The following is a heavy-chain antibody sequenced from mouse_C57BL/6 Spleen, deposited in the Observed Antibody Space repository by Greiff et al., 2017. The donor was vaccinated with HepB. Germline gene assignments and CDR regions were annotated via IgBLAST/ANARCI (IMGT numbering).Heavy chain of an antibody. CDR1: GFTFSDYY. Sequence: EVKLMESEGGLVQPGSSMKLSCTASGFTFSDYYMAWVRQVPEKGLEWVANINYDGSSTYYLDSLKSRFIISRDNAKNNLYLQMSSLKSEDTATYYCAREGGSWYFDVWGTGTTVTVSS. V-gene: IGHV5-16*01. J-gene: IGHJ1*03. CDR3: AREGGSWYFDV. CDR2: INYDGSST.